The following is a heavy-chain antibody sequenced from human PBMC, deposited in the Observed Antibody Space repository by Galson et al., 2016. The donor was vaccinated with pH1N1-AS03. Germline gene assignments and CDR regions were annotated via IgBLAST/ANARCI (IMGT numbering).Heavy chain of an antibody. CDR2: TNPNNGVT. J-gene: IGHJ6*02. CDR1: GYIFTGFH. D-gene: IGHD1-26*01. CDR3: ARDPRGPCSSATCATTYYFDMDV. V-gene: IGHV1-2*04. Sequence: SVKVSCKASGYIFTGFHVHWVRQAPGQGLEWMGWTNPNNGVTNYAQKFEAWVTMTGDTSISTAYLELYGLKSDDTAVYYCARDPRGPCSSATCATTYYFDMDVWGQGTTVIVSS.